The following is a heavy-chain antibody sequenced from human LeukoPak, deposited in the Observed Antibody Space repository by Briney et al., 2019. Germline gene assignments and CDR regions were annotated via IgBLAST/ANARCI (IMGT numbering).Heavy chain of an antibody. Sequence: SETLSLTCTVSGGSISSYYWSWIRQPPGKGLEWIGYIYYSGSTNYNPSLKSRVTISVDTSKNQFSLKLSSVTAADTAVYYCATGAGSGGGDYYYMDVWGKGTTVTISS. J-gene: IGHJ6*03. CDR3: ATGAGSGGGDYYYMDV. V-gene: IGHV4-59*01. D-gene: IGHD2-15*01. CDR2: IYYSGST. CDR1: GGSISSYY.